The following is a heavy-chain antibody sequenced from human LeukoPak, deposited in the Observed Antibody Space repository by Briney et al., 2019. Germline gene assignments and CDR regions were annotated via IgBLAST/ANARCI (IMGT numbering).Heavy chain of an antibody. CDR1: GFAFDEHG. Sequence: GGSLRLSCTASGFAFDEHGMSWVRQVRGKGLEWVSGINWSGGSTGYADPLRGRFTISRDNAKNSLYLQMDSLRAEDTALYYCARAPITSPFYFDYWGQGTLVTVSS. CDR2: INWSGGST. V-gene: IGHV3-20*04. D-gene: IGHD2-2*01. CDR3: ARAPITSPFYFDY. J-gene: IGHJ4*02.